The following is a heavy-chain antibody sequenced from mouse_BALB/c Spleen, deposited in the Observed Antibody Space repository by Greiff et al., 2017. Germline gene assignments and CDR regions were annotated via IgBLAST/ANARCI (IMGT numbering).Heavy chain of an antibody. CDR2: INPNNGDT. D-gene: IGHD1-1*01. V-gene: IGHV1-26*01. Sequence: EVQLQQSGPELVKPGASVKMSCKASGYTFTDYYMKWVKQSHGKSLEWIGDINPNNGDTFYNQKFKGKATLTVDKSSSTAYMQLNSLTSEDSAVYYCARKGGYYYGSSYWYFDVWGAGTTVTVSS. J-gene: IGHJ1*01. CDR1: GYTFTDYY. CDR3: ARKGGYYYGSSYWYFDV.